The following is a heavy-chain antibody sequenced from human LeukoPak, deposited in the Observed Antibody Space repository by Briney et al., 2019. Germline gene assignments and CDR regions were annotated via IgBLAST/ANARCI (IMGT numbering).Heavy chain of an antibody. Sequence: SVKVSCKASGYTFTSYDINWVRQAPGQGLEWMGGIIPIFGTANYAQKFQGRVTITADESTSTAYMELSSLRSEDTAVYYCARALRVGYSSSWGSFDYWGQGTLVTVSS. CDR2: IIPIFGTA. J-gene: IGHJ4*02. D-gene: IGHD6-13*01. CDR3: ARALRVGYSSSWGSFDY. CDR1: GYTFTSYD. V-gene: IGHV1-69*13.